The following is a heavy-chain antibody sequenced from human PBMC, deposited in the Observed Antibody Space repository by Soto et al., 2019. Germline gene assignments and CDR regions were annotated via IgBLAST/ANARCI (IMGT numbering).Heavy chain of an antibody. CDR2: ISYDGSNK. Sequence: GGSLRLSCAACGFTFCSYAMHWVRQAPGKGLEWVAVISYDGSNKYYADSVKGRFTISRDNSKNTLYLQMNSLRAEDTAVYYCARGDGDYGYYYGMDVWGQGTTVTVSS. J-gene: IGHJ6*02. CDR1: GFTFCSYA. V-gene: IGHV3-30-3*01. CDR3: ARGDGDYGYYYGMDV. D-gene: IGHD4-17*01.